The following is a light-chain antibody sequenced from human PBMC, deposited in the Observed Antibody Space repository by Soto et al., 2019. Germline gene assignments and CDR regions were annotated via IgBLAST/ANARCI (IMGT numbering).Light chain of an antibody. CDR1: SRDVGNYNL. CDR3: CSYAGDIRWV. Sequence: QSALTQPASVSGSLGQSITISCTGTSRDVGNYNLVSWYQHHPVRAPKLLIYEVTKRPSGVSNRFSGSKSDNTASLAISGLQAEDEADYYCCSYAGDIRWVFGGGTKLTVL. V-gene: IGLV2-23*02. CDR2: EVT. J-gene: IGLJ3*02.